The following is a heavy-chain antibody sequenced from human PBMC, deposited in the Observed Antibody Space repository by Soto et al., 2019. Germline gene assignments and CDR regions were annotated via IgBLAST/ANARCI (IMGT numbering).Heavy chain of an antibody. D-gene: IGHD3-16*01. Sequence: LRLSCAASGFTFNNAWMSWVRQAPGKGLEWVGRIKSKTDGGTTDYAAPVKGRFTISRDDSKNTLYLQMNSLKTEDTAVYYCMCLGELLAPSDAFDIWGQGTMVTVSS. CDR2: IKSKTDGGTT. J-gene: IGHJ3*02. CDR3: MCLGELLAPSDAFDI. CDR1: GFTFNNAW. V-gene: IGHV3-15*01.